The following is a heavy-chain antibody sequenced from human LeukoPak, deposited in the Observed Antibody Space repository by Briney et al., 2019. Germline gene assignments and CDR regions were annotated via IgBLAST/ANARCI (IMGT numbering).Heavy chain of an antibody. CDR2: IKSKTDGGTT. CDR1: GFTFSNAW. CDR3: TTDSGYDFWSGYYKLADY. D-gene: IGHD3-3*01. V-gene: IGHV3-15*01. J-gene: IGHJ4*02. Sequence: PGGSLRLSCAASGFTFSNAWMSRVRQAPGKGLEWVGRIKSKTDGGTTDYAAPVKGRFTISRDDSKNTLYLQMNSLKTEDTAVYYCTTDSGYDFWSGYYKLADYWGQGTLVTVSS.